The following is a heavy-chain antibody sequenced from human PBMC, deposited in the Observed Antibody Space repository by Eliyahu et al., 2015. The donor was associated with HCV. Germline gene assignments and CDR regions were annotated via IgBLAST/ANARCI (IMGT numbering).Heavy chain of an antibody. Sequence: QVQLVQSGAEVKKPGSSVKVSCKASGGXFSSYAISXVRXAPGQGLEWMGGIIPIFGTANYAQKFQGRVTITADESTSTAYMELSSLRSEDTAVYYCARKYCSSTSCQSRGGYYYYYYGMDVWGQGTTVTVSS. CDR2: IIPIFGTA. V-gene: IGHV1-69*01. D-gene: IGHD2-2*01. CDR3: ARKYCSSTSCQSRGGYYYYYYGMDV. J-gene: IGHJ6*02. CDR1: GGXFSSYA.